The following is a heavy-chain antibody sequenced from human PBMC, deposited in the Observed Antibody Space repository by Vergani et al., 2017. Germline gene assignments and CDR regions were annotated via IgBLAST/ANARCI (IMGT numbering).Heavy chain of an antibody. CDR3: AKLPFWSGYFDY. CDR1: GGTFSSYA. CDR2: IIPILGIA. D-gene: IGHD3-3*01. J-gene: IGHJ4*02. Sequence: QVQLVQSGAEVKKPGSSVKVSCKASGGTFSSYAISWVRQAPGQGLEWMGRIIPILGIANYAQKFQGRVTITADKSTSTAYMELSSLRSEDTAVYYCAKLPFWSGYFDYWGQGTLVTVSS. V-gene: IGHV1-69*04.